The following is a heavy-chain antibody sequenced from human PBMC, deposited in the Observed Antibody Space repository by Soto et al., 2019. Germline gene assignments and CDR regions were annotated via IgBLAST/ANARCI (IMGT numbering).Heavy chain of an antibody. J-gene: IGHJ6*02. CDR1: AFTITNAW. V-gene: IGHV3-15*07. CDR3: TTGSVEGV. D-gene: IGHD2-15*01. CDR2: IKTKAEGGAT. Sequence: EVQLVESGGGLVKPGGSLRLSCAASAFTITNAWMNWVRQAPGKGLEWVVRIKTKAEGGATDYAAPLKGRFTISRDDSRNTRFLQMNTLQNEDTAVYYCTTGSVEGVWGQGATVTVSS.